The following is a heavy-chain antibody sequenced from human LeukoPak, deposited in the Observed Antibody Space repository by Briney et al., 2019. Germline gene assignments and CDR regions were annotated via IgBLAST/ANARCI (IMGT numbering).Heavy chain of an antibody. CDR2: FDPEDGET. V-gene: IGHV1-24*01. CDR3: ARAPVDTAMGKDY. J-gene: IGHJ4*02. CDR1: GYTFTELS. D-gene: IGHD5-18*01. Sequence: ASVKVSCKVSGYTFTELSMHWVRQAPGKGLEWMGGFDPEDGETIYAQKFQGRVTMTRNTSISTAYMELSSLRSEDTAVYYCARAPVDTAMGKDYWGQGTLVTVSS.